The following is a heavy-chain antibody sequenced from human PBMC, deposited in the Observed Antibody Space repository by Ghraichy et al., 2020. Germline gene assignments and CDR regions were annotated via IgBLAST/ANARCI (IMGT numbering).Heavy chain of an antibody. CDR3: AREGMGATGNDAFDI. Sequence: SETLSLTCAVSGYSITSGYYWVWIRQPPGKGLEWIGSIYHSGSTYYNPSLKSRVTISVDTSKNQFSLKLSSVTAADTAVYYCAREGMGATGNDAFDIWGQGTMVTVSS. CDR2: IYHSGST. D-gene: IGHD1-26*01. V-gene: IGHV4-38-2*02. J-gene: IGHJ3*02. CDR1: GYSITSGYY.